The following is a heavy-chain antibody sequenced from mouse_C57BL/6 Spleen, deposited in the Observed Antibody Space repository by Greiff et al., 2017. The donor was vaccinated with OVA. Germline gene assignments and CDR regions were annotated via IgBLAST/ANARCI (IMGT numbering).Heavy chain of an antibody. CDR2: ISSGSSTI. V-gene: IGHV5-17*01. CDR1: GFTFSDYG. Sequence: EVKVEESGGGLVKPGGSLKLSCAASGFTFSDYGMHWVRQAPEKGLEWVAYISSGSSTIYYADTVKGRFTISRDNAKNTLFLQMTSLRSEDTAMYYCAMITTVVAKGWYFDVWGTGTTVTVSS. CDR3: AMITTVVAKGWYFDV. J-gene: IGHJ1*03. D-gene: IGHD1-1*01.